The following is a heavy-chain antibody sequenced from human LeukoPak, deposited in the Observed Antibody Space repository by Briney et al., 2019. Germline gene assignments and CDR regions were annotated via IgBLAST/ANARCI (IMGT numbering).Heavy chain of an antibody. D-gene: IGHD4-11*01. V-gene: IGHV4-59*08. CDR3: ARSSLSSNRIGDFDY. J-gene: IGHJ4*02. CDR2: IYYTGST. CDR1: GGSISSYY. Sequence: PSETLSLTCTVSGGSISSYYWSWIRQPPGKGLEWIGYIYYTGSTNYNPSLKSRVTISVDTSKNQFSLKLTSETAADTAVYYCARSSLSSNRIGDFDYWGQGTLVTVPS.